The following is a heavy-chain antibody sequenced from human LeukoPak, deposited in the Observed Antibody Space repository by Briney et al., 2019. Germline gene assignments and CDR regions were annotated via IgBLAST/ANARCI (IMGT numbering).Heavy chain of an antibody. Sequence: SETLSLTCTVSGGSISSSSYYWGWIRQPLGKGLEWIGSIYYSGSTYYNPSLKSRVTISVDTSKNQFSLKLSSVTAADTAVYYCATMVRGVPTKYFDYWGQGTLVTVSS. CDR2: IYYSGST. J-gene: IGHJ4*02. CDR1: GGSISSSSYY. D-gene: IGHD3-10*01. CDR3: ATMVRGVPTKYFDY. V-gene: IGHV4-39*01.